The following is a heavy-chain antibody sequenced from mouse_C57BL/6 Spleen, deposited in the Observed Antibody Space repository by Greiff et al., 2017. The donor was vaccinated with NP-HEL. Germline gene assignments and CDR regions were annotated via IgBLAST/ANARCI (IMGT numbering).Heavy chain of an antibody. CDR1: GYAFSSSW. CDR3: ARGALITTGDMDY. D-gene: IGHD1-1*01. V-gene: IGHV1-82*01. J-gene: IGHJ4*01. CDR2: IYPGDGDT. Sequence: QVQLQQSGPELVKPGASVKISCKASGYAFSSSWMNWVKQRPGKGLEWIGRIYPGDGDTNYNGKFKGKATLTADKSSSTAYMQLSSLTSEDSAVYFCARGALITTGDMDYWGQGTSVTVSS.